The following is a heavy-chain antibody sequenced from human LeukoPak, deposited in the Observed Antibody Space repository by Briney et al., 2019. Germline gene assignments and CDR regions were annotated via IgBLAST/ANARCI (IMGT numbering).Heavy chain of an antibody. CDR1: GYTFTGYY. V-gene: IGHV1-2*02. Sequence: ASVKVSCKASGYTFTGYYMHWVRQAPGQGLEWMGWINPNSGGTNYAQKLQGRVTMTTDTSTSTAYMELRSLRSDDTAVYYCARDLKDYDYVWGPRGFDYWGQGTLVTVSS. CDR3: ARDLKDYDYVWGPRGFDY. D-gene: IGHD3-16*01. CDR2: INPNSGGT. J-gene: IGHJ4*02.